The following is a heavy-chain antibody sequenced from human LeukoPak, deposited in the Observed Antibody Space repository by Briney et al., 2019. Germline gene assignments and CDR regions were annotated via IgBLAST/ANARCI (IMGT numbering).Heavy chain of an antibody. J-gene: IGHJ5*02. CDR2: ISSSSSYI. Sequence: PGGSLRLSCAASGFTFSSYAMSWVRQAPGKGLEWVSSISSSSSYIYYADSVKGRFTISRDNAKNSLYLQMNSLRAEDTAVYYCARGYCSGGSCHGVDPWGQGTLVTVS. V-gene: IGHV3-21*01. CDR3: ARGYCSGGSCHGVDP. D-gene: IGHD2-15*01. CDR1: GFTFSSYA.